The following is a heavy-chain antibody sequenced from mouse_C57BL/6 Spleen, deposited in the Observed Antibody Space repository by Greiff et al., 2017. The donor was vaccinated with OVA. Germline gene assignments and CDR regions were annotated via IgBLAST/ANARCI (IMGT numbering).Heavy chain of an antibody. Sequence: VQLQQSGPELVKPGASVKISCTASGYAFSSYWMHWVKQRPGKGLEWIGRIYPGDGDTNYHGKFKGKATLTADKSSSTAYMQLSSLTSDDSAVYFCARYSNYDGGFAYWGQGTLVTVSA. D-gene: IGHD2-5*01. J-gene: IGHJ3*01. CDR3: ARYSNYDGGFAY. V-gene: IGHV1-82*01. CDR1: GYAFSSYW. CDR2: IYPGDGDT.